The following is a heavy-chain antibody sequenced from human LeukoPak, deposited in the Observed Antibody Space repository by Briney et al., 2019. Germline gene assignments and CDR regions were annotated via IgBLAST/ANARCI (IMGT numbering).Heavy chain of an antibody. J-gene: IGHJ4*02. CDR3: ARGARDYYDSSGYYTY. V-gene: IGHV1-2*06. D-gene: IGHD3-22*01. Sequence: ASVKVSCKASGYTFTGYYMYWVRQAPGQGLEWMGRINPNSGGTNYAQKFQGRVTMTRDTSISTAYMELSRLRSDDTAVYYCARGARDYYDSSGYYTYWGQGTLVTVSS. CDR1: GYTFTGYY. CDR2: INPNSGGT.